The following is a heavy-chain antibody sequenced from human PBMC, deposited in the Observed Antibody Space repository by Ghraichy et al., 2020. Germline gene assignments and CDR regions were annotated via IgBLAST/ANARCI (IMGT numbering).Heavy chain of an antibody. D-gene: IGHD6-13*01. J-gene: IGHJ4*02. CDR3: ARVGAAAGTGY. CDR1: GGTFSSYA. V-gene: IGHV1-69*04. CDR2: IIPILGIA. Sequence: SVKVSCKASGGTFSSYAISWVRQAPGQGLEWMGRIIPILGIANYAQKFQGRVTITADKSTSAAYMELSSLRSEDTAVYYCARVGAAAGTGYWGQGTLVTVSS.